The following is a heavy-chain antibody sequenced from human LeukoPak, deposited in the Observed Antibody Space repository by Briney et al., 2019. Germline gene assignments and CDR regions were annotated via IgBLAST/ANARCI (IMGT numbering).Heavy chain of an antibody. CDR1: GGSFSGYY. V-gene: IGHV4-34*01. CDR3: ARHGDQYYYDSSGYYYLFDP. Sequence: SETLSLTCAVYGGSFSGYYWSWIRQPPGKGLEWIGEINHSGSTNYNPSLKSRVTISVDTSKNQFSLKLSSVTAADTAVYYCARHGDQYYYDSSGYYYLFDPWGQGTLVTVSS. D-gene: IGHD3-22*01. J-gene: IGHJ5*02. CDR2: INHSGST.